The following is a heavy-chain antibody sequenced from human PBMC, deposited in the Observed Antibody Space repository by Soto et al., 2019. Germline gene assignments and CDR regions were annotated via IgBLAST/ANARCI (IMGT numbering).Heavy chain of an antibody. CDR2: IIPIFGTA. CDR3: ARAAYGSGSYSHYYYGMDV. V-gene: IGHV1-69*13. D-gene: IGHD3-10*01. CDR1: GGTFSSYA. J-gene: IGHJ6*02. Sequence: GASVKVSCKASGGTFSSYAISWVRQAPGQGLEWMGGIIPIFGTANYAQKFQGRVTITADESTSTAYMELSSLRSEDTAVYYCARAAYGSGSYSHYYYGMDVWGQGTTVTVSS.